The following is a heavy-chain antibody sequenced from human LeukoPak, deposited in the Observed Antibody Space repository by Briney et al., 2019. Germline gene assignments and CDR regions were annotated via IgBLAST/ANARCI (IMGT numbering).Heavy chain of an antibody. CDR3: ARDDWFDL. Sequence: ASVKLCCKASGSTFTGYDMHRMRQGPGQGLEWMGWINPNSSGTNYAQTFQGRATMTRDTSISTAFMELSTLRSDDTAVYYCARDDWFDLGCRGTVTTVS. J-gene: IGHJ5*02. CDR2: INPNSSGT. V-gene: IGHV1-2*02. CDR1: GSTFTGYD.